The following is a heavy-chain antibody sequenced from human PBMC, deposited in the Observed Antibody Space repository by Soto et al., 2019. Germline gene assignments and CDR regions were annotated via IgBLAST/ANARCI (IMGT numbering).Heavy chain of an antibody. V-gene: IGHV4-34*01. CDR3: ARKGALLIGDQGVYFQH. CDR1: GGSFSGYY. J-gene: IGHJ1*01. CDR2: VNHIGIT. D-gene: IGHD4-17*01. Sequence: QVQLQQWGAGLLKPSETLSLTCAVYGGSFSGYYWSWIRQTPGKGLEWIGEVNHIGITNYSPSLTSRVTITADISRNQCSLKLRSVPVADTAIYYCARKGALLIGDQGVYFQHWGQGTPVTVSS.